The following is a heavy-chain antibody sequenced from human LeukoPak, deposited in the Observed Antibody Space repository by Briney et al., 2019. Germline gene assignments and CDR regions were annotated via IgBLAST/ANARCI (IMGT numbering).Heavy chain of an antibody. CDR1: GGSFSGYY. D-gene: IGHD3-22*01. Sequence: KPSETLSLTCAVYGGSFSGYYWSWLRQPPGKGLEWIGEINHSGSTNYNPSLKSRVTISVDTSKNQFSLKLSSVTAADTAVYYCARQGDSSGYYRAFDYWGQGTLVTVSS. V-gene: IGHV4-34*01. CDR3: ARQGDSSGYYRAFDY. CDR2: INHSGST. J-gene: IGHJ4*02.